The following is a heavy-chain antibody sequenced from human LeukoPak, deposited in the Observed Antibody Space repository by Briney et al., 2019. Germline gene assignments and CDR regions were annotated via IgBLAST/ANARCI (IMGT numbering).Heavy chain of an antibody. V-gene: IGHV3-33*08. J-gene: IGHJ4*02. D-gene: IGHD3-22*01. Sequence: GSLRLSCAASGFTFSDYYMSWIRQAPGKGLEWVAVFWAHGRSQYYADSVKGRFSISRDISRSTVHLQMNSLRAEDTAIYYCARDDDTSSHYSLFEYWGQGTRVTVSS. CDR2: FWAHGRSQ. CDR3: ARDDDTSSHYSLFEY. CDR1: GFTFSDYY.